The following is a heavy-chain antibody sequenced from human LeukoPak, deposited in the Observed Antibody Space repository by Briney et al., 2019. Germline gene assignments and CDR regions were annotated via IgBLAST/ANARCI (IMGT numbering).Heavy chain of an antibody. Sequence: PGGSLRLSCTASGFTFGDYAMSWVRQAPGKGLEWVSAISGSGGSTYYADSVKGRFTISRDNSKNTLYLQMNSLRAEDTAVYYCAREGDGDYSLVLYYYYMDVWGKGTTVTISS. CDR3: AREGDGDYSLVLYYYYMDV. J-gene: IGHJ6*03. D-gene: IGHD4-17*01. V-gene: IGHV3-23*01. CDR2: ISGSGGST. CDR1: GFTFGDYA.